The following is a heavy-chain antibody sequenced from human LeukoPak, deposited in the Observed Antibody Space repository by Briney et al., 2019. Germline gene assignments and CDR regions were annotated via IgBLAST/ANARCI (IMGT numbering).Heavy chain of an antibody. CDR3: ARIDPLGYFDL. CDR2: VFYSGNS. Sequence: SETLSLTCTVSGVFTSTHYWSWVRQPLGKGLEWIGYVFYSGNSNYNPSFTSRLTMSVDTSKTQFSLKLTSVPAADTAVYYCARIDPLGYFDLWGQGTLVTVSS. V-gene: IGHV4-59*11. J-gene: IGHJ4*02. CDR1: GVFTSTHY.